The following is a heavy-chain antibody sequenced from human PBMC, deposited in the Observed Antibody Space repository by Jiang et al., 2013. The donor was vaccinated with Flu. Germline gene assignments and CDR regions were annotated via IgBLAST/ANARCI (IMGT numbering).Heavy chain of an antibody. CDR2: IKNKIDGETT. V-gene: IGHV3-15*01. Sequence: SWVRQAPGKGLEWVGRIKNKIDGETTDYTAPVKGRFTISRDDSKNTLYLQMNSLKTEDTAVYYCTTSRVGYWGQGTLVTVSS. D-gene: IGHD2-2*01. CDR3: TTSRVGY. J-gene: IGHJ4*02.